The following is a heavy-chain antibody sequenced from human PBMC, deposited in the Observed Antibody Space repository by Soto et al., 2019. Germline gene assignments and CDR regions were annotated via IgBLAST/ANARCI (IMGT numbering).Heavy chain of an antibody. V-gene: IGHV1-2*04. J-gene: IGHJ5*02. CDR1: GYTFTGYY. Sequence: ASVKVSCKASGYTFTGYYMHWVRQAPGQGLEWMGWINPNSGGTNYAQKFQGWVTMTRDTSISTAYMELSRLRSDDTAVYYCARGKSNYDFWSGPWFDPWGQGTLVTVSS. D-gene: IGHD3-3*01. CDR3: ARGKSNYDFWSGPWFDP. CDR2: INPNSGGT.